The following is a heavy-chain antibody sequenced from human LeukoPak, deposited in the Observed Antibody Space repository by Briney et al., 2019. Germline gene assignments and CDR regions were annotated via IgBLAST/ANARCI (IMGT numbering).Heavy chain of an antibody. CDR3: ARQAVLGATRWFDP. Sequence: SETLSLTCAVYGGSFSGYYWSWIRQPPGKGLEWIGGVYYSGSTYHNPSLQSRVTIAVDTSKTQFSLKLRSVTAADTGLYYCARQAVLGATRWFDPWGQGTLVTVSS. V-gene: IGHV4-34*01. CDR1: GGSFSGYY. D-gene: IGHD1-26*01. CDR2: VYYSGST. J-gene: IGHJ5*02.